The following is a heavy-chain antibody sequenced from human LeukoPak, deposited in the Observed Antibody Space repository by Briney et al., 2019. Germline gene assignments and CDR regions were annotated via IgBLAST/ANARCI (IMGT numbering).Heavy chain of an antibody. V-gene: IGHV4-59*12. CDR2: IYYSGST. J-gene: IGHJ4*02. CDR1: GASISSYY. CDR3: AREAPRYYYDSSNYFDY. Sequence: SETLSLTCTVSGASISSYYWSWIRQPPGKGLEWIGSIYYSGSTYYNPSLKSRVTISVDTSKNQFSLKLSSVTAADTAVYYCAREAPRYYYDSSNYFDYWGQGTLVTVSS. D-gene: IGHD3-22*01.